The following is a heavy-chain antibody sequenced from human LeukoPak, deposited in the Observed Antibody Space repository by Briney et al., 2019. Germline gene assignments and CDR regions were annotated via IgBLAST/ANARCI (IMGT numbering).Heavy chain of an antibody. J-gene: IGHJ1*01. CDR2: IYPDDSDT. CDR1: EYSFLNYC. CDR3: ARASVYYYDSSGYPGEDFQH. V-gene: IGHV5-51*01. Sequence: GESLKISCKHSEYSFLNYCIGWVRQMPGKGLEWMGIIYPDDSDTRYSPSFQGQVTISADKSISTAYLQWSSLKASDTAIYYCARASVYYYDSSGYPGEDFQHWGQGTLVTVSS. D-gene: IGHD3-22*01.